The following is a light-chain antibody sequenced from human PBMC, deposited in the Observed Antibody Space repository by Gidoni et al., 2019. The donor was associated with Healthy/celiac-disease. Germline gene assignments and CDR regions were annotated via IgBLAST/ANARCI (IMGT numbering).Light chain of an antibody. CDR2: EVS. J-gene: IGLJ2*01. Sequence: QSALTQPPSASGSPGQSVTISCTGTSSDVVGYNYVSWYQQHPGKAPKLMIYEVSKRPSGVPDRFSGSKSGNTASLTVSGLTAEDEADYYCSSYAGSNNVVFGGGTKLTVL. CDR1: SSDVVGYNY. CDR3: SSYAGSNNVV. V-gene: IGLV2-8*01.